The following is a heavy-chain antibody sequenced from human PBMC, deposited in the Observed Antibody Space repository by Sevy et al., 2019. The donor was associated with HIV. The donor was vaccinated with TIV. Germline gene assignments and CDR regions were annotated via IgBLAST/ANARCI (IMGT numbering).Heavy chain of an antibody. V-gene: IGHV1-69*13. D-gene: IGHD3-22*01. CDR1: GCTFSSYA. CDR3: ARSIVVETGILLYYGMDV. Sequence: ASVKVSCKASGCTFSSYAISWVRQAPGQGLEWMGGIIPIFGTANYAQKFQGRVTITADESTSTAYMELSSLRSEDTAVYYCARSIVVETGILLYYGMDVWGQGTTVTVSS. J-gene: IGHJ6*02. CDR2: IIPIFGTA.